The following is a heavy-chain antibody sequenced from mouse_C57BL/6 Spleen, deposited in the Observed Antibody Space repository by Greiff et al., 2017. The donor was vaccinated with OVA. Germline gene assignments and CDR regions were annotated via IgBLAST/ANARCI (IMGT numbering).Heavy chain of an antibody. Sequence: QVQLQQPGAELVRPGSSVKLSCKASGYTFTSYWMDWVKQRPGQGLEWIGNIYPSDSETHYNQKFKDKATLTVDKSSSTAYRQRSSLTSEDSAVYYCARHYGNYGDYWGQGTTLTVSA. CDR2: IYPSDSET. D-gene: IGHD2-1*01. CDR1: GYTFTSYW. J-gene: IGHJ2*01. CDR3: ARHYGNYGDY. V-gene: IGHV1-61*01.